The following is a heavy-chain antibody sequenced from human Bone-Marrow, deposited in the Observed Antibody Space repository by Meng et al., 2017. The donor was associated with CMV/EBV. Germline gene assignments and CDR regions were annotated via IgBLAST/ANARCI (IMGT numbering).Heavy chain of an antibody. CDR3: ARSMYYYDSSGPYDY. CDR2: IYSGGST. V-gene: IGHV3-53*01. J-gene: IGHJ4*02. CDR1: GFTVSSNY. Sequence: GESLKISCAASGFTVSSNYMSWVRQAPGKGLEWVSVIYSGGSTYYADSVKGRFTISRDNSKNTLYLQMNSLRAEDTAVYYCARSMYYYDSSGPYDYWGQGTLVTVPS. D-gene: IGHD3-22*01.